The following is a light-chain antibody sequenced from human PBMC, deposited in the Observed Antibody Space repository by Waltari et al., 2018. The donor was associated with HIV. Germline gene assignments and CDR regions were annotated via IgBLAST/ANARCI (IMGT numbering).Light chain of an antibody. Sequence: QSVLTQPHSASGTPGQRVTIPCSGSNSNVGSDVVNGYQQLPGTAPKLLIYGDNERPSGVPDRFSGSKSGASASLAISDLQSEDEAEYYCAAWDARLNEYLFGTGTKVTVL. CDR2: GDN. CDR3: AAWDARLNEYL. V-gene: IGLV1-44*01. J-gene: IGLJ1*01. CDR1: NSNVGSDV.